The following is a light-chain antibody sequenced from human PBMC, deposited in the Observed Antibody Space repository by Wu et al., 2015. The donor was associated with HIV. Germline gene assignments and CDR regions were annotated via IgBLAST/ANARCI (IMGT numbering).Light chain of an antibody. V-gene: IGKV3-11*01. CDR3: QQRSNWPPIT. CDR2: DAS. Sequence: EIVLTQSPATLSLSPGERATLSCRASQSVSSYLAWYQQKPGQAPRPLIYDASNRATDIPARFSGSGSGTDFTLIISSLEPEDFAVYYCQQRSNWPPITFGQGTRLEIK. CDR1: QSVSSY. J-gene: IGKJ5*01.